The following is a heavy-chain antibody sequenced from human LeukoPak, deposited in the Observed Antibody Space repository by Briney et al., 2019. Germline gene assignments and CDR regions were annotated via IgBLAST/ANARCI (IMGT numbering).Heavy chain of an antibody. CDR3: ARDNLRVDTAMVPRASFGY. D-gene: IGHD5-18*01. CDR2: ISSSGSTI. J-gene: IGHJ4*02. V-gene: IGHV3-11*04. Sequence: PGGSLRLSCAASGFTFSDYYMSWIRQAPGKGLEWVSYISSSGSTIYYADSVKGRFTISRDNAKNSLYLQMNSLRAEDTAVYYCARDNLRVDTAMVPRASFGYWGQGTLVTVSS. CDR1: GFTFSDYY.